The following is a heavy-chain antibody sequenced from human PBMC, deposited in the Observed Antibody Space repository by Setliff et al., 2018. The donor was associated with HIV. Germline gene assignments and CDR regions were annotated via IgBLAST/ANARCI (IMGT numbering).Heavy chain of an antibody. Sequence: LSLTCAFYGGPLSAHHWGWIRQSPGKGLEWIGEINHSGSSKYNPSLKSRVTMSVDTSKNQFSLKLSSVTAADSAVYYCARVGTTVTTRETYKWFDPWGQGTLVTVSS. CDR3: ARVGTTVTTRETYKWFDP. D-gene: IGHD4-17*01. CDR1: GGPLSAHH. J-gene: IGHJ5*02. CDR2: INHSGSS. V-gene: IGHV4-34*01.